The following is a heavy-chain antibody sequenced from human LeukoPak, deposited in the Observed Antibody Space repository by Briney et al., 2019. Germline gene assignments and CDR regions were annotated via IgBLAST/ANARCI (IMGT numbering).Heavy chain of an antibody. CDR2: IYYSGST. CDR1: GGSISSYY. D-gene: IGHD2-15*01. V-gene: IGHV4-59*12. J-gene: IGHJ6*02. CDR3: ARYCSGGSCFDYYYYGMDV. Sequence: ASETLSLTCTVSGGSISSYYWSWIRQPPGKGLEWIGYIYYSGSTNYNPSLKSRVTMSVDTSKNQFSLKLSSVTAADTAVYYCARYCSGGSCFDYYYYGMDVWGQGTTVTVSS.